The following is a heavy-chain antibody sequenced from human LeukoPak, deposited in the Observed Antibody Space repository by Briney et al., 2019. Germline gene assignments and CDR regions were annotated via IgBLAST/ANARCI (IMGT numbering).Heavy chain of an antibody. CDR3: ARGLAVAGTIWLSVFDY. CDR1: GGSFSGYY. CDR2: INHSGST. V-gene: IGHV4-34*01. Sequence: KPSETLSLTCAVYGGSFSGYYWSWIRQPPGKGLEWIGEINHSGSTNYNPSLKSRVTISVDTSKNQFSLKLSSVTAADTAVYYCARGLAVAGTIWLSVFDYWGQGTLVTVSS. J-gene: IGHJ4*02. D-gene: IGHD6-19*01.